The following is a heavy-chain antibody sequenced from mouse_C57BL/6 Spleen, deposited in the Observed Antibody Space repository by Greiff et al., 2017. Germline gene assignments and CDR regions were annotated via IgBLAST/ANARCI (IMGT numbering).Heavy chain of an antibody. J-gene: IGHJ3*01. CDR2: IHPNSGST. CDR3: ARLKWDGAY. CDR1: GYTFTSYW. V-gene: IGHV1-64*01. D-gene: IGHD1-3*01. Sequence: QVQLKQSGAELMKPGASVKLSCKATGYTFTSYWMHWVKQRPGQGLEWIGMIHPNSGSTNYNEKFKSKATLTVDKSSSTAYMQLSSLTSADSAVYYCARLKWDGAYWGQGTLVTVSA.